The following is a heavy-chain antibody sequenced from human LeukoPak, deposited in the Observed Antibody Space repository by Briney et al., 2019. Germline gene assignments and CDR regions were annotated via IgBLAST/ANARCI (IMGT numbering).Heavy chain of an antibody. V-gene: IGHV4-30-2*01. CDR3: ARDGRLYYYYGMDV. J-gene: IGHJ6*02. Sequence: PSETLSLTCAVSGGSISSGGYSWSWIRQPPGKGLEWIGYIYHSGSTYYNPSLKSRVTISVDRSKNQFSLKLSSVTAADTAVYYCARDGRLYYYYGMDVWGQGTTVTVSS. CDR1: GGSISSGGYS. CDR2: IYHSGST.